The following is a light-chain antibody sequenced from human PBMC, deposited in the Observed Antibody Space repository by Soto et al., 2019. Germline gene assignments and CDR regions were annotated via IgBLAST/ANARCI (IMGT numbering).Light chain of an antibody. CDR2: EVS. CDR3: SSYTTSSIDSV. J-gene: IGLJ1*01. V-gene: IGLV2-14*01. Sequence: QSALTQPASVSGSPGQSITISCTGTSSDVGGYNYVSWYQQHPGKAPKLMIYEVSNRPSGVSNRFSGSKSCNTASLTISRRQAEDEADYYCSSYTTSSIDSVFGTGTKVTVL. CDR1: SSDVGGYNY.